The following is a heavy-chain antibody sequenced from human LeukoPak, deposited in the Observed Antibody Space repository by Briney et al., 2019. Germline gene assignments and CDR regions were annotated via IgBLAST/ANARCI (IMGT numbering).Heavy chain of an antibody. CDR3: AKEGFMVRGVINFDY. CDR2: IRYDGSNK. D-gene: IGHD3-10*01. J-gene: IGHJ4*02. Sequence: GGSLRLSCAASGFTFSSYGMHWVRQAPGKGLEWVAFIRYDGSNKYYADSVKGRFTISRDNSKNTLYLQMNSLRAEDTAVYYCAKEGFMVRGVINFDYWGQGTLVTVSS. V-gene: IGHV3-30*02. CDR1: GFTFSSYG.